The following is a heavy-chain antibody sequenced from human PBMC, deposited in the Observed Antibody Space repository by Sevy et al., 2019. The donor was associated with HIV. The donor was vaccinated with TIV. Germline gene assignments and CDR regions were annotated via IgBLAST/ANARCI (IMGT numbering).Heavy chain of an antibody. D-gene: IGHD6-6*01. CDR1: GFTFSSYW. J-gene: IGHJ4*01. V-gene: IGHV3-74*01. CDR3: ARDRRAARDFDY. Sequence: GGYLRLSCAASGFTFSSYWMHWVRHAPGKGLVWVSRISSDGSSTSYADAVRGRFTISRDNAKNTLYLQMNSLRAEDTAVYYCARDRRAARDFDYWGHGTLVTVSS. CDR2: ISSDGSST.